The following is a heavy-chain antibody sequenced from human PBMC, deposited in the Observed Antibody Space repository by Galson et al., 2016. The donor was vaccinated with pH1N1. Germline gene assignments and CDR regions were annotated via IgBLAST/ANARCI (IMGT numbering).Heavy chain of an antibody. J-gene: IGHJ4*02. CDR3: ARGRDYDILTGSSYYFDF. CDR2: IYYSGNT. Sequence: LSLTCTVSNGSISSGDYFWSWIRQPPGKGLEWIGYIYYSGNTYYTPSLKSRFTISLDTSKNQFSLRLTSVTATDTAIYYCARGRDYDILTGSSYYFDFWGQGTLVTVSS. V-gene: IGHV4-30-4*08. CDR1: NGSISSGDYF. D-gene: IGHD3-9*01.